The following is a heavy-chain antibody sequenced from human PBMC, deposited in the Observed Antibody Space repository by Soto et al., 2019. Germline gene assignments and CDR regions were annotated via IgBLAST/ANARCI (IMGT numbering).Heavy chain of an antibody. D-gene: IGHD2-2*01. V-gene: IGHV4-34*01. CDR3: ARLTNPRYCSSTSCYGGGSVGHYYYMDV. CDR1: GGSFSGYY. Sequence: PSETLSLTCAVYGGSFSGYYWSWIRQPPGKGLEWMGEINHSGSTNYNPSLKSRVTISVDTSKNQFSLKLSSVTAADTAVYYCARLTNPRYCSSTSCYGGGSVGHYYYMDVWGKGTTVTVSS. CDR2: INHSGST. J-gene: IGHJ6*03.